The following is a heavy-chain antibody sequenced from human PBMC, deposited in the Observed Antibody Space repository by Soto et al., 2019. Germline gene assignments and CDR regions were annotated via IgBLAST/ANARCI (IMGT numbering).Heavy chain of an antibody. Sequence: GGSLRLSCVASGFIFRSYSMVWVRQAPGKGLEWISYIFATSTTIYYADSVKGRFTISRDNSKNTLYLQMNSLRAEDTAVYYCATTIVVVITRYFDYWGQGTLVTVSS. J-gene: IGHJ4*02. V-gene: IGHV3-48*01. CDR2: IFATSTTI. CDR1: GFIFRSYS. D-gene: IGHD3-22*01. CDR3: ATTIVVVITRYFDY.